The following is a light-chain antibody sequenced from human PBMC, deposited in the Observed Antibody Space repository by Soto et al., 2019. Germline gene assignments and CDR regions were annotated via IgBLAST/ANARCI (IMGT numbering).Light chain of an antibody. V-gene: IGLV1-40*01. CDR2: DNN. J-gene: IGLJ2*01. CDR3: QSYDSSLSGVV. Sequence: QPVLTQPPSVSGAPGQRVTISCTGSSSNIGAGFDVHWYQQLPGTAPKLLVYDNNNRPSGVPDRFSGSTSGTSASLAITGLQAEDEADYYCQSYDSSLSGVVFGGGTKLTVL. CDR1: SSNIGAGFD.